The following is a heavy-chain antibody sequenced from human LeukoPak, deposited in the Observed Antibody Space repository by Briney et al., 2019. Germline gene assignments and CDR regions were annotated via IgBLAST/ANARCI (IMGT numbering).Heavy chain of an antibody. D-gene: IGHD3-9*01. Sequence: KPSETPFPPRTFSWGSLSSRSYYWGWIRPSPRTGAGWIGTTISYTGSTYYNPSVKSRVTISADTSKNQFSLKLSSVTAADTAVYFCARRDIAVNAFDIWGQGTMVTVSS. CDR1: WGSLSSRSYY. CDR3: ARRDIAVNAFDI. V-gene: IGHV4-39*01. J-gene: IGHJ3*02. CDR2: ISYTGST.